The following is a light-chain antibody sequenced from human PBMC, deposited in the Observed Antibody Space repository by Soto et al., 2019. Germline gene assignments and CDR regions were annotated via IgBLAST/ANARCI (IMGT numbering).Light chain of an antibody. V-gene: IGKV3-20*01. CDR2: GAS. J-gene: IGKJ5*01. CDR1: QSVRSSY. CDR3: QQYGSSPIT. Sequence: EIVLTQSPGTLSLSPGERATLSCRASQSVRSSYLAWYQQKPGQAPRPLIFGASARATGIPDRFTGSGSGTDFTLTISRLEPEDFAVYYCQQYGSSPITFDQGTRLEIK.